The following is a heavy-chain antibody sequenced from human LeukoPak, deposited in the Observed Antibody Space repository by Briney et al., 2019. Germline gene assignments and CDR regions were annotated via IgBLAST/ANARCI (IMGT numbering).Heavy chain of an antibody. CDR1: GGTFSSYA. CDR3: ARGPYYYGSGSYYPDFDY. V-gene: IGHV1-18*01. J-gene: IGHJ4*02. Sequence: ASVKVSCKASGGTFSSYAISWVRQAPGQGLEWMGWISSYNGNTNYAQKLQGRVTMTTDTSTSTAYMELRSLRSDDTAVYYCARGPYYYGSGSYYPDFDYWGQGTLVTVSS. CDR2: ISSYNGNT. D-gene: IGHD3-10*01.